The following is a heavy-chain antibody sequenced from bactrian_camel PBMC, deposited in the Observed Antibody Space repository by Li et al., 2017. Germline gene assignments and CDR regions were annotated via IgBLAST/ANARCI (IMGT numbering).Heavy chain of an antibody. CDR1: GYTYSTYC. J-gene: IGHJ4*01. CDR2: ICTGRLSTVRETT. Sequence: HVQLVESGGGSVQVGGSLRLSCAASGYTYSTYCMGWFRQVQGKEREGVAAICTGRLSTVRETTYYADSVKGRFTISQDHAKNTMYLQMNNLQPEDTAMYYCAADVGSMSGNWQPNYWGQGTQVTVS. V-gene: IGHV3S1*01. D-gene: IGHD1*01. CDR3: AADVGSMSGNWQPNY.